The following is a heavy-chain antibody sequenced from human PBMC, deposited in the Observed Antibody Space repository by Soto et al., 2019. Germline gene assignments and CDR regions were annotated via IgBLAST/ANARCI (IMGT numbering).Heavy chain of an antibody. CDR2: IYSGGST. CDR3: AREGRAYGMDV. V-gene: IGHV3-66*01. J-gene: IGHJ6*02. CDR1: GFTVSSNH. Sequence: GGSLCLSCAASGFTVSSNHMSWVRQAPGKGLEWVSVIYSGGSTYYADSVKGRFTISRDISKNTLYLQMNRLRAEDTAVYYCAREGRAYGMDVWGQGTTVTVSS.